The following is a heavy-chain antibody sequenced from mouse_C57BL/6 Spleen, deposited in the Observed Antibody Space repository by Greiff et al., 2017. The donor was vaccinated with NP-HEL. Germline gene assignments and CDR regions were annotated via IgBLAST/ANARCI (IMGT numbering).Heavy chain of an antibody. CDR2: IDPETGGT. D-gene: IGHD1-1*01. CDR3: TRSDYGSTLFDY. V-gene: IGHV1-15*01. CDR1: GYTFTDYE. J-gene: IGHJ2*01. Sequence: QVQLKESGAELVRPGASVTLSCKASGYTFTDYEMHWVKQTPVHGLEWIGAIDPETGGTAYNQKFKGKAILTADKSSSTAYMELRSLTSEDSAVYYCTRSDYGSTLFDYWGQGTTLTVSS.